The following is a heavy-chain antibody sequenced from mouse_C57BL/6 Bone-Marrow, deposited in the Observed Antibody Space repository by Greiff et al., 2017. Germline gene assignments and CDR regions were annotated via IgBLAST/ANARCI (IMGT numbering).Heavy chain of an antibody. CDR1: GYSITSGYY. J-gene: IGHJ3*01. CDR2: ISYDGSN. D-gene: IGHD2-2*01. CDR3: ARPSGGYDGFAY. V-gene: IGHV3-6*01. Sequence: EVKLQESGPGLVKPSQSLSLTCSVTGYSITSGYYWNWIRQFPGNKLEWMGYISYDGSNNYNPSLKNRISITRDTSKNQFFLKLNSVTTEDTATYYCARPSGGYDGFAYWGQGTLVTVSA.